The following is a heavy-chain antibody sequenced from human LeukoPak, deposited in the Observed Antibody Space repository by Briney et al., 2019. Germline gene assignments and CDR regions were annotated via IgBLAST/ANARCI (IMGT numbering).Heavy chain of an antibody. J-gene: IGHJ5*02. V-gene: IGHV4-4*07. D-gene: IGHD3-10*01. CDR3: ARGLGYYGSGSYVYNWFAP. CDR2: IYTSGST. CDR1: GGSISNYY. Sequence: SVTLSLTCTVSGGSISNYYWSWIRQPAGKGLELIGRIYTSGSTNYNPSLKSRVTMSVDTSKNQFSLKLTSVTAADTAVYYCARGLGYYGSGSYVYNWFAPWGQGSLVTVSS.